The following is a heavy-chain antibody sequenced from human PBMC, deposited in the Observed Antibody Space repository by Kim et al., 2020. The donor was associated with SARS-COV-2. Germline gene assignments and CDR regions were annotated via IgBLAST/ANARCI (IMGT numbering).Heavy chain of an antibody. V-gene: IGHV5-51*01. Sequence: GESLKISCQGSGFRFTNYWIGWVRQMPGKGLEWVGLVYHGVSDTRYSPSFQGQVTISVDQSISTAYLHWSSLKASDTGMYYCARRRSSGWYTRDGFEFWG. D-gene: IGHD6-19*01. CDR2: VYHGVSDT. CDR1: GFRFTNYW. CDR3: ARRRSSGWYTRDGFEF. J-gene: IGHJ3*01.